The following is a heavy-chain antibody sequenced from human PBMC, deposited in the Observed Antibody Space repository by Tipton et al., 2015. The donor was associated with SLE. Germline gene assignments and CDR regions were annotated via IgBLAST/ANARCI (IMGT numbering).Heavy chain of an antibody. V-gene: IGHV4-59*08. Sequence: TLSLTCTVSGGSISSHYWSWIRRPPGKALEWIAYINYSGSTNYNPSLKSRVTMSVDTSKNQFSLKLSSVTAADTAVYYCARHTRGDIYYYYYMDVWGKGTTVTVSS. CDR3: ARHTRGDIYYYYYMDV. J-gene: IGHJ6*03. CDR2: INYSGST. D-gene: IGHD3-10*01. CDR1: GGSISSHY.